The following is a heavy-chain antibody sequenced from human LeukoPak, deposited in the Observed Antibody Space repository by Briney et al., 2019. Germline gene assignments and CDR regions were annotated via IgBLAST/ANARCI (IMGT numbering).Heavy chain of an antibody. Sequence: PSETLSLTCTVSGGSISSSSYYWGRIRQPPGKGLEWIGSIYYSGSTYYNPSLKSRVTISVDTSKNQFSLKLGSVTAADTAVYYCARVSALSPSGSSIDHKYYFDYWGQGTLVTVSS. CDR3: ARVSALSPSGSSIDHKYYFDY. D-gene: IGHD3-10*01. CDR2: IYYSGST. CDR1: GGSISSSSYY. V-gene: IGHV4-39*07. J-gene: IGHJ4*02.